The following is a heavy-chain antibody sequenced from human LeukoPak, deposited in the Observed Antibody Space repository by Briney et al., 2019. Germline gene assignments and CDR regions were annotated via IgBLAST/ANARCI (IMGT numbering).Heavy chain of an antibody. D-gene: IGHD3-10*01. CDR2: IKQDGSET. CDR3: TREGSYLDAFDF. V-gene: IGHV3-7*01. J-gene: IGHJ3*01. CDR1: GFTFKNYW. Sequence: PGGSLRLSCAASGFTFKNYWMSWVRQAPGKGLEWVANIKQDGSETYYVDSVKGRFTISRDNAKNSLLLQMNSLRTEDTAVYHCTREGSYLDAFDFWGQGTMVTVSS.